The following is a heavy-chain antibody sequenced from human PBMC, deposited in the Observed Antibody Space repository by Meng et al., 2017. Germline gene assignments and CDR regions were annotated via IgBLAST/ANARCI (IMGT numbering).Heavy chain of an antibody. CDR2: ISYDGSNK. D-gene: IGHD3-9*01. CDR3: ARSQITYYDILTGYYSFRGLDY. J-gene: IGHJ4*02. CDR1: GFTFSSYS. Sequence: GESLKISCAASGFTFSSYSMNWVRQAPGKGLEWVAVISYDGSNKYYADSVKGRFTISRDNSKNTLYLQMNSLRAEDTAVYYCARSQITYYDILTGYYSFRGLDYWGQGTLVTVSS. V-gene: IGHV3-30*03.